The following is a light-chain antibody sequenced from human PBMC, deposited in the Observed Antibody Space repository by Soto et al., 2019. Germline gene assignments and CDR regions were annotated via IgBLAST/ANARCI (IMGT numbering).Light chain of an antibody. J-gene: IGLJ1*01. CDR1: SSDVGGYNY. Sequence: SVLPQPPSASGSPGQSVTISCTGTSSDVGGYNYVSWYQQHPGKAPKLMIYEVSKRPSGVPDRFSGSKSGNTASLTVSGLQAEDEADYYCSSYAGSNNFNVFGTGTKVTVL. V-gene: IGLV2-8*01. CDR2: EVS. CDR3: SSYAGSNNFNV.